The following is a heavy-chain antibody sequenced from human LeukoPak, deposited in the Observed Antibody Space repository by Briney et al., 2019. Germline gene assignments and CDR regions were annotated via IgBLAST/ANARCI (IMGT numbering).Heavy chain of an antibody. J-gene: IGHJ4*02. CDR2: ISHTGGHT. D-gene: IGHD4-23*01. CDR1: GFTINYA. CDR3: AKDGGVATPYLYYFDY. Sequence: GGSLRLSCAASGFTINYAMTWVRQAPGKGLEWVSSISHTGGHTYYADSVKGRFTISRDNSKNTLYLHMDSLRADDTAVYYCAKDGGVATPYLYYFDYWGRGTLVTVSS. V-gene: IGHV3-23*01.